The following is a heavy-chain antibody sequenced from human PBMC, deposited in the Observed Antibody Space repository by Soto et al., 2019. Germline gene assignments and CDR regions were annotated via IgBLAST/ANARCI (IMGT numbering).Heavy chain of an antibody. CDR2: ISHSGDT. CDR3: TRIYCTTTSCFINGMDV. J-gene: IGHJ6*02. Sequence: SETLSLTCAVYGGTFSGYYWTWIRQPPGKELEWIGTISHSGDTYYNPSLTSRVTISIDTAKDPLSLILSSVTAADTATYYCTRIYCTTTSCFINGMDVWGQGTTVTVSS. V-gene: IGHV4-34*01. CDR1: GGTFSGYY. D-gene: IGHD2-2*01.